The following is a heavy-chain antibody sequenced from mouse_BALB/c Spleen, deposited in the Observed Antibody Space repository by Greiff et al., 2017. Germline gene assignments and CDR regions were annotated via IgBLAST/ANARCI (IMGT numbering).Heavy chain of an antibody. J-gene: IGHJ3*01. Sequence: QVQLQQSGAELMKPGASVKISCKATGYTFSSYWIEWVKQRPGHGLEWIGEILPGSGSTNYNGKFKGKATLTADKSSSTAYMQLSSLTSVDSAVYFCARSDGYLFAYWGQGTLVTVSA. V-gene: IGHV1-9*01. CDR1: GYTFSSYW. CDR2: ILPGSGST. CDR3: ARSDGYLFAY. D-gene: IGHD2-3*01.